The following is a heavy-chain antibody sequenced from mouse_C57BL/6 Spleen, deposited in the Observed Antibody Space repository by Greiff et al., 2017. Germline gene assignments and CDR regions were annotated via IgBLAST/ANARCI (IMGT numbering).Heavy chain of an antibody. CDR1: GYTFTSYW. CDR3: ARGDYSNYFYAMDY. J-gene: IGHJ4*01. D-gene: IGHD2-5*01. CDR2: IDPSDSYT. V-gene: IGHV1-59*01. Sequence: QVQLQQPGAELVRPGTSVKLSCKASGYTFTSYWMHWVKQRPGQGLEWIGVIDPSDSYTNYNQKFKGKATLTVDTSSSTAYMQLSSLTSEDSAVYYCARGDYSNYFYAMDYWGQGTSVTVSS.